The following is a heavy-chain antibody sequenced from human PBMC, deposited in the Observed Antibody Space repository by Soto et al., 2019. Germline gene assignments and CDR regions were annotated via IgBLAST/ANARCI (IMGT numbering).Heavy chain of an antibody. D-gene: IGHD3-22*01. CDR1: GGSISSGDYY. J-gene: IGHJ5*02. V-gene: IGHV4-30-4*01. Sequence: PSETLSLTCTVSGGSISSGDYYWSWIRQPPGKGLEWIGYIYYSGSTYYNPSLKSRVTISVDTSKNKFSLKLSSVTAADTAVYYCAREPLIRGMNWFDPWGQGTLVTVSS. CDR3: AREPLIRGMNWFDP. CDR2: IYYSGST.